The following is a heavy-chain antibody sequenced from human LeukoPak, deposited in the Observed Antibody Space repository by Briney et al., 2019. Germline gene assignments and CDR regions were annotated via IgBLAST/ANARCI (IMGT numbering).Heavy chain of an antibody. V-gene: IGHV4-38-2*02. CDR3: ARDSSNYDSTVDS. CDR1: GYSISSGYY. D-gene: IGHD3-9*01. J-gene: IGHJ4*02. CDR2: AFHSGNS. Sequence: SETLSLTCNVSGYSISSGYYWGWIRQPPGKGLEWIGSAFHSGNSFYNPSLKSRVTISLDTSKNQFSLKLSSVTAADTAVYYCARDSSNYDSTVDSWGQGTLATVSS.